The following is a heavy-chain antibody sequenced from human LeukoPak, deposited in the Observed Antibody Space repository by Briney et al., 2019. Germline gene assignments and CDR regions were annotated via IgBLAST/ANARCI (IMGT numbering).Heavy chain of an antibody. CDR3: ARGGGGGSGWYHMDV. Sequence: GASVKVSCKASGYTFTGYYMHWVRQAPGQGPEWMGWINPNSGGTNYAQKFQGRVTMTRDTSISTAYMELSRLRSDDTAVYYCARGGGGGSGWYHMDVWGKGTTVTVSS. J-gene: IGHJ6*03. D-gene: IGHD6-19*01. CDR1: GYTFTGYY. V-gene: IGHV1-2*02. CDR2: INPNSGGT.